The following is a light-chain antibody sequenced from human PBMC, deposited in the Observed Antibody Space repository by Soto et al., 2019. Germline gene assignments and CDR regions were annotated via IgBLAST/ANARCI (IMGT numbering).Light chain of an antibody. V-gene: IGLV1-40*01. Sequence: QSVLTQPPSVSGAPGQRVSISCTGSSSNIGAGYNVHWYQQLPGTAPKLLIYDDNNRPSGVPDRFSGSKSGTSASLAITGLQAEGEADYYCQSYDTSLSGFYVFGTGTKLTVL. J-gene: IGLJ1*01. CDR1: SSNIGAGYN. CDR3: QSYDTSLSGFYV. CDR2: DDN.